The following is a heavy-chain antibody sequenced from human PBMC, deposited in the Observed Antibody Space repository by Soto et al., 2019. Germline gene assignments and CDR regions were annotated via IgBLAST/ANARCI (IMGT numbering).Heavy chain of an antibody. CDR1: GFTFSDYY. CDR3: ARWMVVAATLSDYGDYAFPY. CDR2: ISSSGSTI. J-gene: IGHJ4*02. Sequence: QVQLVESGGGLVKPGGSLRLSCAASGFTFSDYYMSWIHQAPGKGLEWVSYISSSGSTIYYADSVKGRFTISRDNAKNSLYLQMNSLRAEDTAVYYCARWMVVAATLSDYGDYAFPYWGQGTLVTVSS. D-gene: IGHD2-15*01. V-gene: IGHV3-11*01.